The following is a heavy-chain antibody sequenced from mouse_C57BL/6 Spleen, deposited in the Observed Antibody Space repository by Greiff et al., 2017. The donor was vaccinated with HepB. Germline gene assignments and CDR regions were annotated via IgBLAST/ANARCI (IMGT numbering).Heavy chain of an antibody. J-gene: IGHJ3*01. D-gene: IGHD3-2*02. CDR1: GFTFSDYY. CDR2: INYDGSST. Sequence: EVQRVESEGGLVQPGSSMKLSCTASGFTFSDYYMAWVRQVPEKGLEWVANINYDGSSTYYLDSLKSRFIISRENAKNIRYLQMSSLKSEDTATYYCARNSSGRGFAYWGQGTLVTVSA. V-gene: IGHV5-16*01. CDR3: ARNSSGRGFAY.